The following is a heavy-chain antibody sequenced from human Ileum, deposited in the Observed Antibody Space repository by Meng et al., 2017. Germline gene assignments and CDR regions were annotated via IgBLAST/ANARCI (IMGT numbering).Heavy chain of an antibody. CDR1: GFTFRSYS. Sequence: GESLKISCAASGFTFRSYSMNWVRRAPGKGLEWVSSISASGTYIYYAESVKGRFTISRDNAKNSLYLQMNSLRADDTAVYYCARVGYYDILTAYYYFDSWGQGTLVTVSS. D-gene: IGHD3-9*01. V-gene: IGHV3-21*01. CDR2: ISASGTYI. J-gene: IGHJ4*02. CDR3: ARVGYYDILTAYYYFDS.